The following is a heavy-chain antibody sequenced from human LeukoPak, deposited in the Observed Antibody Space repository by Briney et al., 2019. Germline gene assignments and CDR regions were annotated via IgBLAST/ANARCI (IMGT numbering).Heavy chain of an antibody. CDR3: ARDRPHNWFDP. Sequence: PGGSLRPSCTASGFTFSSYWMHWVRQAPGKGLVWVSYINNDGSDTSYADSVKGRFTISRDNAKNTLYLQMNSLRAEDTAVYYCARDRPHNWFDPWGQGTLVTVSS. D-gene: IGHD6-6*01. CDR2: INNDGSDT. J-gene: IGHJ5*02. CDR1: GFTFSSYW. V-gene: IGHV3-74*01.